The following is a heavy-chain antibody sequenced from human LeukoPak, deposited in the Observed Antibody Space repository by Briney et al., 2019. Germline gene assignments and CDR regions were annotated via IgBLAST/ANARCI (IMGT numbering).Heavy chain of an antibody. CDR1: GFTFSSSD. CDR2: INGDESST. J-gene: IGHJ4*02. D-gene: IGHD1-26*01. V-gene: IGHV3-74*01. Sequence: GGSLRLSCAASGFTFSSSDMHWVRQVPGRGLEWVSRINGDESSTNYADSVKGRFTISRDNAKDTLYLHMNSLTAEDTAVYYCARGAKWAYYFDYWGQGTLVTVSS. CDR3: ARGAKWAYYFDY.